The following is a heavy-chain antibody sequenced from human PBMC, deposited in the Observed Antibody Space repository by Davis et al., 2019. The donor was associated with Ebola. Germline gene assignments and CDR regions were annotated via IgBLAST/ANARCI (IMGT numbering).Heavy chain of an antibody. J-gene: IGHJ4*02. CDR3: ARDLRWHSSSRPVY. D-gene: IGHD6-13*01. CDR1: GFTFSTYG. V-gene: IGHV3-21*01. CDR2: ISGSSTYI. Sequence: PGGSLILSCEASGFTFSTYGMNWVRQAPGKGLEWVASISGSSTYIYYADSVKGRFTISRDNAKNSLYLQMNSLRAEDTAVYYCARDLRWHSSSRPVYWGQGTLVTVSS.